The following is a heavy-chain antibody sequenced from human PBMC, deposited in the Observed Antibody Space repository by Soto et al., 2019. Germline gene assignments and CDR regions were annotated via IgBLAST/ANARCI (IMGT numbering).Heavy chain of an antibody. V-gene: IGHV3-48*01. CDR1: GLTLSTSS. D-gene: IGHD3-22*01. Sequence: EVQLVESGGMLVQPGGSLRLSCAASGLTLSTSSMNWVRQAPGKGLEWISSIRRHTSVTAYADSVKGRFTISSDSAKNSLYLQMDSLRVEDTAVYYCGKVAASGYYTVDRWGQGTLVTVSS. CDR2: IRRHTSVT. CDR3: GKVAASGYYTVDR. J-gene: IGHJ5*02.